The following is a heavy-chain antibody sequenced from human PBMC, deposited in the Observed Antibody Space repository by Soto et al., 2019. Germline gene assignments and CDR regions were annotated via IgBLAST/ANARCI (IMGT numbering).Heavy chain of an antibody. D-gene: IGHD1-7*01. CDR3: ASCPQRNSSYLY. Sequence: GGALRLYCAASGFSGSDNFMTWVRQPPGKGLEWASVITSGSAASTYYADTVKGRFAISRDTSKNTLFLHMSSLTAEDTATYYCASCPQRNSSYLYWGKGTLVTLSP. CDR2: ITSGSAAST. CDR1: GFSGSDNF. J-gene: IGHJ4*02. V-gene: IGHV3-53*01.